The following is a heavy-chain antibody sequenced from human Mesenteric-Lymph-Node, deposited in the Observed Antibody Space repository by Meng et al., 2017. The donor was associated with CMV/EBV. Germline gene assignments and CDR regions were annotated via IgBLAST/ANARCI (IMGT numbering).Heavy chain of an antibody. J-gene: IGHJ3*02. CDR3: AKDFPMSVFTGIFVAAFDI. V-gene: IGHV3-23*01. CDR1: GFTFSSYG. CDR2: ISGSADST. Sequence: GGSLRLSCEASGFTFSSYGMSWVRQAPGKGLEWVSSISGSADSTYYADSVKGRFTISRDKAKSTLYLQMNSRRADDTAVYYCAKDFPMSVFTGIFVAAFDIWGQGTMVTVSS. D-gene: IGHD2-8*02.